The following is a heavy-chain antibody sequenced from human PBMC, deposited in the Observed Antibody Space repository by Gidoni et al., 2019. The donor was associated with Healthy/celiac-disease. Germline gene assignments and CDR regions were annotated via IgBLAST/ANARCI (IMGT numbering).Heavy chain of an antibody. CDR3: ARDRRDGYTSGQLDY. D-gene: IGHD5-12*01. CDR1: GFTFSDYY. V-gene: IGHV3-11*04. CDR2: ISSSGSTI. Sequence: GLVKPGGSLRLSCAASGFTFSDYYMSWIRQAPGKGLEWVSYISSSGSTIYYADSVKGRCTISRVNAKNSLYLQRSSLRAEDTAVYNCARDRRDGYTSGQLDYWGQGTLVTVSS. J-gene: IGHJ4*02.